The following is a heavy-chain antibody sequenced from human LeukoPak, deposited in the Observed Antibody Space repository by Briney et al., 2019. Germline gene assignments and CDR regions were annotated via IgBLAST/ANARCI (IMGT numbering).Heavy chain of an antibody. CDR3: ARDAVNFDAFDI. CDR2: IRYDGSNK. J-gene: IGHJ3*02. V-gene: IGHV3-30*02. CDR1: GFTFSSYG. Sequence: GGSLRLSCAASGFTFSSYGMHWVRQAPGKGLEWVAFIRYDGSNKYYADSVKGRFTISRDNSKNTLYLQMNSLRAEDTAVYYCARDAVNFDAFDIWGQGTMVTVSS.